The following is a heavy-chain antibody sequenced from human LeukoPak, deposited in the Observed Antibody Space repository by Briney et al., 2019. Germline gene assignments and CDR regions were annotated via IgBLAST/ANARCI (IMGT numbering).Heavy chain of an antibody. V-gene: IGHV1-2*02. J-gene: IGHJ5*02. CDR2: INPNSGGT. CDR1: GYTFTGYY. D-gene: IGHD1-1*01. CDR3: ARLARTTKNWFDP. Sequence: ASVKVSCKASGYTFTGYYMHWVRQAPGQGLEWMGWINPNSGGTNYAQKFQGRVAMTRDTSISTAYMELSRLRSDDTAVYYCARLARTTKNWFDPWGQGTLVTVSS.